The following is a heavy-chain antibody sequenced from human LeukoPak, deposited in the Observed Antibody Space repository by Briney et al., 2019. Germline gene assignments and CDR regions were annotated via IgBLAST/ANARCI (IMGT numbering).Heavy chain of an antibody. CDR2: INHSGST. CDR3: ARGSWLDP. CDR1: GGSFSGYY. Sequence: SETLSLTCAVYGGSFSGYYWSWIRQPPGKGLEWIGEINHSGSTNYNPSLKSRVTISVDTSKNQFSLKLSSVTAADTAVYYCARGSWLDPWGQGTLVTVSS. V-gene: IGHV4-34*01. J-gene: IGHJ5*02.